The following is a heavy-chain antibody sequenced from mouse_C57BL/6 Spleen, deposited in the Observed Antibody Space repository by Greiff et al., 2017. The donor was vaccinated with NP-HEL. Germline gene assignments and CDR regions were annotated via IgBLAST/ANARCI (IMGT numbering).Heavy chain of an antibody. CDR3: AIATMITSSYYFDD. V-gene: IGHV1-47*01. D-gene: IGHD2-4*01. CDR2: FHPYNDDT. J-gene: IGHJ2*01. CDR1: GYTFTTYP. Sequence: QVQLKESGAELVKPGASVKMSCKASGYTFTTYPIEWMKQNHGKSLEWIGNFHPYNDDTKYNEKFKGKATLTVEKSSSTVYLELSRLTSDDSAVYYCAIATMITSSYYFDDWGKGTTLTVSS.